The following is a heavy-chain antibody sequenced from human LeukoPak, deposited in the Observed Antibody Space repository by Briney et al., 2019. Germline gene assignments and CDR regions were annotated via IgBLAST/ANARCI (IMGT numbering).Heavy chain of an antibody. Sequence: PGGSLRLSCAASGFTVSSNHMSWVRQAPGKGLEWVSLIYSGGSTYYTDSVKGRFTISRDNSKNTLYLQMNSLSAEDTAVYYCASGKGNSRIVDYWGQGTLVTVSS. CDR1: GFTVSSNH. CDR2: IYSGGST. D-gene: IGHD2/OR15-2a*01. CDR3: ASGKGNSRIVDY. J-gene: IGHJ4*02. V-gene: IGHV3-66*01.